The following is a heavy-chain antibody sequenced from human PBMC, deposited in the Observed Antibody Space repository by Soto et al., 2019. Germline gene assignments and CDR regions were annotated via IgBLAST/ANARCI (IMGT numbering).Heavy chain of an antibody. V-gene: IGHV1-18*04. CDR3: ARGGVNDYGYADY. CDR2: VSVYNGHT. D-gene: IGHD5-18*01. J-gene: IGHJ4*02. Sequence: QVQLVQSGAEVRKPGASVKVSCRTSGFNFASYGFNWVRQAPGQGLEWMGWVSVYNGHTKFQEKFRARVTLTTDTATTTAYMELRSLGSDDTAVYYCARGGVNDYGYADYWGQGTLVTVSS. CDR1: GFNFASYG.